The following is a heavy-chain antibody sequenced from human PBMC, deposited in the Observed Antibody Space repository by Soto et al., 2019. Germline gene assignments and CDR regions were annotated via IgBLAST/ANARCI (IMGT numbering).Heavy chain of an antibody. D-gene: IGHD6-19*01. Sequence: QVQLVQSGAEVKKPGSSVKVSCKASGGTFSSYAISWVRQAPGQGLEWMGGIIPIFGTANYAQKFQGRVTITADESTSKAYMELSSLRSEDTAVYYCARGGGGVAGTSRYYYDGMDVWGQGTTVTVSS. CDR1: GGTFSSYA. J-gene: IGHJ6*02. CDR3: ARGGGGVAGTSRYYYDGMDV. CDR2: IIPIFGTA. V-gene: IGHV1-69*01.